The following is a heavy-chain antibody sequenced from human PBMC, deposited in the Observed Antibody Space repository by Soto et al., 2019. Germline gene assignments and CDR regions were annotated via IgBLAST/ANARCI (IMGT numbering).Heavy chain of an antibody. Sequence: QVQLVQSGAEVKKPGASVKVSCKASGYTFTSYDINWVRQATGQGLEWMGWMNPNSGNTGYAQKFQGRVTMNRNTSISTDYMELSSLRSEDTAVYYCARTPPMDGGNSWFDPWGQGTRVTVSS. J-gene: IGHJ5*02. CDR3: ARTPPMDGGNSWFDP. CDR2: MNPNSGNT. V-gene: IGHV1-8*01. CDR1: GYTFTSYD.